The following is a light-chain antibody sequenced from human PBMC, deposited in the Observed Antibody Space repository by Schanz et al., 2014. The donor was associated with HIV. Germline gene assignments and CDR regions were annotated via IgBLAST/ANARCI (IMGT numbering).Light chain of an antibody. CDR3: AAWNDSLNGV. J-gene: IGLJ3*02. CDR2: DVK. CDR1: SSDVGGYNY. Sequence: QSALTQPASVSGSPGQSIAISCTGTSSDVGGYNYVSWYQQHPGKAPKLMVYDVKNRPSGVPDRFSGSKSGTSASLTISGLRSEDEADYYCAAWNDSLNGVFGGGTKLTVL. V-gene: IGLV2-14*03.